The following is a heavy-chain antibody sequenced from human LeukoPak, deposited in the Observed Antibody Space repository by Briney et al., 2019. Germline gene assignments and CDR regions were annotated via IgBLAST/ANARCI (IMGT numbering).Heavy chain of an antibody. CDR2: ISAYNGNT. Sequence: ASVKVSCKASGYTFTSYGISWVRQAPGQGLEWVGWISAYNGNTNYAQKLQGRVTMTTDTSTSTAYMELRSLRSDDTAVYYCARTAGSGWYFSPTDYWGQGTLVTVSS. D-gene: IGHD6-19*01. CDR1: GYTFTSYG. V-gene: IGHV1-18*01. J-gene: IGHJ4*02. CDR3: ARTAGSGWYFSPTDY.